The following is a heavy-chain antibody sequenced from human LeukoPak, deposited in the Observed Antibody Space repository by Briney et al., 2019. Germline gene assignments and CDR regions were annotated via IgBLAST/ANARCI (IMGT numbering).Heavy chain of an antibody. CDR1: GYTFTSYY. CDR3: ARDQSDSSGYYSNKFDY. V-gene: IGHV1-46*01. Sequence: ASVKVSCKASGYTFTSYYMHWVRQAPGQGLEWMGIINPSGGSTSYAQKFQGRVTMTRDTSTSTVNMELSSLRSEDTAVYYCARDQSDSSGYYSNKFDYWGQGTLVTVSS. D-gene: IGHD3-22*01. J-gene: IGHJ4*02. CDR2: INPSGGST.